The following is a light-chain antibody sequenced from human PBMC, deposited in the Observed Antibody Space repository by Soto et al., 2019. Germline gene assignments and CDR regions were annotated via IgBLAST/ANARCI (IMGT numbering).Light chain of an antibody. CDR3: QQYNSWPLT. V-gene: IGKV3-20*01. CDR2: GAS. CDR1: QSVSSSY. J-gene: IGKJ4*01. Sequence: EIVLTQSPGTLSLSPWERATLSWGASQSVSSSYLAWYQQKPGQAPRLLIYGASSRATGIPDRVSGSGSGTEFTLTISGLQSEDFAIYYCQQYNSWPLTFGGGTKVDIK.